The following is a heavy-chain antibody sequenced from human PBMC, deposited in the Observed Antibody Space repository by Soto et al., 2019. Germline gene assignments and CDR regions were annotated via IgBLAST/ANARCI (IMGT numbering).Heavy chain of an antibody. V-gene: IGHV3-23*01. Sequence: GGSLRLSCAASGFTFSSYAMSWVRQAPGKGLEWVSAISGSGASTYYADSVKGRFTISRDNSKNTLYLQMNSLRAEDTAVYYCAKVKSQEQWLVRTYFDSWGQGTLVPVSS. D-gene: IGHD6-19*01. CDR2: ISGSGAST. J-gene: IGHJ4*02. CDR3: AKVKSQEQWLVRTYFDS. CDR1: GFTFSSYA.